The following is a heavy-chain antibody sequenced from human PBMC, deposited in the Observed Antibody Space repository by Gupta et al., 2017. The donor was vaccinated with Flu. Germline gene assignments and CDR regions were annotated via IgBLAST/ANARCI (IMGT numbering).Heavy chain of an antibody. CDR2: IIPIFGTA. V-gene: IGHV1-69*01. Sequence: QVQLVQSGAEVKKPGSSVKVSCKASGGTFSSYAISWVRQAPGQGLEWMGGIIPIFGTANYAQKFQGRVTITADESTSTAYMELSSLRSEDTAVDYCARGIAAAGAYYYYGMDVWGQGTTVTVSS. J-gene: IGHJ6*02. CDR3: ARGIAAAGAYYYYGMDV. CDR1: GGTFSSYA. D-gene: IGHD6-13*01.